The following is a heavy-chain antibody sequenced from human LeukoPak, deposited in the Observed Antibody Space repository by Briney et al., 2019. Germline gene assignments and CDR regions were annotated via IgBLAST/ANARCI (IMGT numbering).Heavy chain of an antibody. CDR2: ISSSGSTI. V-gene: IGHV3-11*04. CDR1: GFTFSDYY. CDR3: ARDPTEMATAYFDY. J-gene: IGHJ4*02. D-gene: IGHD5-24*01. Sequence: GGSLRLSCAASGFTFSDYYMSWIRQVPGKGLEWVSYISSSGSTIYYADSVKGRFTISRDNAKNSLYLQMNSLRAEDTAVYYCARDPTEMATAYFDYWGQGTLVTVSS.